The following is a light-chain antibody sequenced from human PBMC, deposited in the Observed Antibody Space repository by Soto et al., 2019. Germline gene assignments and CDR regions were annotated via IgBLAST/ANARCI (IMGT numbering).Light chain of an antibody. J-gene: IGLJ3*02. V-gene: IGLV4-69*01. CDR2: INSDGSH. CDR3: QTWDAGIRL. Sequence: QPVLTQSPSASASLGASVRLTCTLSSGHSSYAIAWHQQQPEKGPRYLMKINSDGSHNKGDGIPDRFSGSSSGAERYLTISSLQSEDEADYYCQTWDAGIRLFGGGTKVTVL. CDR1: SGHSSYA.